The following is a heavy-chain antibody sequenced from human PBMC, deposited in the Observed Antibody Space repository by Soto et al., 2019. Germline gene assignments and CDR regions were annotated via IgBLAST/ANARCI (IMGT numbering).Heavy chain of an antibody. D-gene: IGHD1-26*01. J-gene: IGHJ4*02. Sequence: EVPLVESGGGLVQPGGSLRLSCAASGFTFSNSWMYWVRQAPGKGPAWVSRINSDGSSITYADSVKGRFTVSRDNAKNTLYLQMNSLRAEDTAVYFCVRGYHYFDNCGQGTLVTVSS. V-gene: IGHV3-74*01. CDR3: VRGYHYFDN. CDR1: GFTFSNSW. CDR2: INSDGSSI.